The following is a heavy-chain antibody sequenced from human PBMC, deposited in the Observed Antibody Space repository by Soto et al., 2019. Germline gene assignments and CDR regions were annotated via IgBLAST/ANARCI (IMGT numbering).Heavy chain of an antibody. D-gene: IGHD2-15*01. CDR1: GGSFSGYY. Sequence: SETLSLTCAVYGGSFSGYYWSWIRQPPGKGLEWIGEINHSGSTNYNPSLKSRVTISVDTSKNQFSLKLSSVTAADTAVYYCARHEILCSGGSCYPYDAFDIWGQGKMVTVSS. CDR2: INHSGST. V-gene: IGHV4-34*01. CDR3: ARHEILCSGGSCYPYDAFDI. J-gene: IGHJ3*02.